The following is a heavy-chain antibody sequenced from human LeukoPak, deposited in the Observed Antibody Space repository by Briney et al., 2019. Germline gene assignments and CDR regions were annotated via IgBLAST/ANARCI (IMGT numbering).Heavy chain of an antibody. CDR2: INPSGGST. CDR3: ARAWLRITMVRGVSHFDY. Sequence: GASVKVSWKASGYTFTSYYMHWVRQAPGQGLEWMGIINPSGGSTSYAQKFQGRVTMTRDTSTSTVYMELSSLRSEDTAVYYCARAWLRITMVRGVSHFDYWGQGTLVTVSS. V-gene: IGHV1-46*01. J-gene: IGHJ4*02. D-gene: IGHD3-10*01. CDR1: GYTFTSYY.